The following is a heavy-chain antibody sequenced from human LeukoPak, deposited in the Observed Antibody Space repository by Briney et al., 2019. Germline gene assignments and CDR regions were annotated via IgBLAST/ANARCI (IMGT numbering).Heavy chain of an antibody. D-gene: IGHD3-3*01. V-gene: IGHV1-2*02. CDR3: ARVYQYYDFWSGYLPIFDY. CDR1: GYTFTGYY. J-gene: IGHJ4*02. CDR2: INPNSGGT. Sequence: ASVKVSCKASGYTFTGYYMHWVRQAPGQGLEWMGWINPNSGGTNYAQKFQGRVTMTRGTSISTAYMELSRLRSDDTAVYYCARVYQYYDFWSGYLPIFDYWGQGTLVTVSS.